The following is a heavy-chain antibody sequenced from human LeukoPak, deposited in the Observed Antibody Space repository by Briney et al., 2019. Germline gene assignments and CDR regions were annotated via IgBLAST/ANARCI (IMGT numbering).Heavy chain of an antibody. CDR3: ARDLGTAATYY. V-gene: IGHV1-2*06. D-gene: IGHD2-15*01. CDR1: GYTFTGYY. Sequence: ASVKVSCKASGYTFTGYYMNWVRQAPGQGLEWMGRINPKSGGTNYAQKFQGRVTLTRDTSISTAYMELRSLRSEDTAVYYCARDLGTAATYYWGQGTLVTVSS. J-gene: IGHJ4*02. CDR2: INPKSGGT.